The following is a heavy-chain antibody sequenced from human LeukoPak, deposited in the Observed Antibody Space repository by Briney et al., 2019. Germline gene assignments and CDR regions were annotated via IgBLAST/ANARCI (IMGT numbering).Heavy chain of an antibody. V-gene: IGHV1-2*02. CDR3: VRVSLSPLLPIDY. D-gene: IGHD2-15*01. CDR1: GYTFTAYY. Sequence: GASVKVSCKASGYTFTAYYLHWVRQAPGQGLEWMGWINSNSGDTNSAQKFQGRVTLTRDTSITTAHMEMSSLSSDDTAVYYCVRVSLSPLLPIDYWGQGTLVTVSS. J-gene: IGHJ4*02. CDR2: INSNSGDT.